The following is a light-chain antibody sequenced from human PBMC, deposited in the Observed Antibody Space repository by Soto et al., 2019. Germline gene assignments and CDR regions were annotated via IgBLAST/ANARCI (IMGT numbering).Light chain of an antibody. CDR3: QQYGSSGT. J-gene: IGKJ1*01. V-gene: IGKV3-20*01. CDR1: HSFSNNY. CDR2: GAS. Sequence: EMVLTQSPCALSLSPGERATLSCRASHSFSNNYLAWYQQKPGQAPRLLIYGASNRATGIPDRFSGSGSGTDFTLTISRLEPEDFAVYYCQQYGSSGTFGQGTKVDIK.